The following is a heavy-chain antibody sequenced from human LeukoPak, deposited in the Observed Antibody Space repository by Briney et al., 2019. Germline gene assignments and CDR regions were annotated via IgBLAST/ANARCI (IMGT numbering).Heavy chain of an antibody. D-gene: IGHD4-23*01. CDR3: ARGLTTVVNREIDAFDI. CDR2: IYHSGST. Sequence: SETLSLTCTVSGGSISSSSYYWGWIRQPPGKGLEWIGSIYHSGSTNYNPSLKSRVTISVDTSKNQFSLKLSSVTAADTAVYYCARGLTTVVNREIDAFDIWGQGTMVTVSS. CDR1: GGSISSSSYY. J-gene: IGHJ3*02. V-gene: IGHV4-39*07.